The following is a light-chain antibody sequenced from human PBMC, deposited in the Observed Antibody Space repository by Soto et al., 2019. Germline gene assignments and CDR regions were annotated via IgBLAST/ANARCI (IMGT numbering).Light chain of an antibody. CDR3: QHYGASRWT. J-gene: IGKJ1*01. Sequence: DIVMTQSPLSLPVTPGEPASISCRSSQSLLHSNGYNYLDWYLQKPGQSPQLLIYLGSNRASGVPDRFSGSGSGTDFTLTISRMEPEDFGMYYCQHYGASRWTFGQGTKVDI. V-gene: IGKV2-28*01. CDR1: QSLLHSNGYNY. CDR2: LGS.